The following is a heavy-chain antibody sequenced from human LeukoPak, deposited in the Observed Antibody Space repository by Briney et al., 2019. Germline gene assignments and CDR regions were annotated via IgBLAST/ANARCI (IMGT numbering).Heavy chain of an antibody. CDR3: ARANGLSPAVDY. CDR1: GFTFSSYA. D-gene: IGHD2-2*01. CDR2: ISGSGGST. V-gene: IGHV3-23*01. Sequence: GGSLRLSCAASGFTFSSYAMSWVRQAPGKGLEWVSAISGSGGSTYYADSVKGRFTISRDNSKNTLYLQMNSLKASDTAMYYCARANGLSPAVDYWGQGTLVTVSS. J-gene: IGHJ4*02.